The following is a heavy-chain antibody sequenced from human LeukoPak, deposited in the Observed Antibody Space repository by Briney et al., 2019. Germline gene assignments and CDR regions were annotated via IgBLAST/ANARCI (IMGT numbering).Heavy chain of an antibody. CDR3: ARHYGDYGYYYYGMDV. CDR2: ISAYNGNT. CDR1: GYTFTSYG. Sequence: GASVKVSCKASGYTFTSYGISWVRQAPGQGLEWMGWISAYNGNTNYAQKLQGRVTMTTDTSTSTAYMELRSLRSDDTAVYYCARHYGDYGYYYYGMDVWGQGTTVTVSS. J-gene: IGHJ6*02. D-gene: IGHD4-17*01. V-gene: IGHV1-18*01.